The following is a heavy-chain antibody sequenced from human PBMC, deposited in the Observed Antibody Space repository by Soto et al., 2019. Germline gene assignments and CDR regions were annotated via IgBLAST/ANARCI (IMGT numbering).Heavy chain of an antibody. CDR3: AKDHGYSHQY. V-gene: IGHV3-7*01. CDR1: GFTFSTYY. CDR2: IKEDGGQT. D-gene: IGHD5-12*01. J-gene: IGHJ4*02. Sequence: GGSLRLSCAASGFTFSTYYMSWVRQAPGKGLEWVANIKEDGGQTKYVDSVRGRFTISRDNGKNSLYLQMNSPRAEDTAVYYCAKDHGYSHQYWGQGTLVTVSS.